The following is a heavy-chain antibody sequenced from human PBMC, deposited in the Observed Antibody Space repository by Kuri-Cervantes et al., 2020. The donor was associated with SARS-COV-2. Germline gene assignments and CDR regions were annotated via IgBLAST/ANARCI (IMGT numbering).Heavy chain of an antibody. CDR2: INPNTGGT. J-gene: IGHJ3*02. CDR3: ARGGFIVVVPAASFDI. Sequence: ASVKVSCKASGYTFTSYGISWVRQAPGQGLEWMGWINPNTGGTNYAQKFQGRVTMTRDTSISTAYMDLNRLRSDDTAVYYCARGGFIVVVPAASFDIWGQGTMVTVSS. D-gene: IGHD2-2*01. CDR1: GYTFTSYG. V-gene: IGHV1-2*02.